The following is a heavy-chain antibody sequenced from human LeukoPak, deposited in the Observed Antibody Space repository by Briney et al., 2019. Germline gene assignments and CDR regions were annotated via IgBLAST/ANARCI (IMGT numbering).Heavy chain of an antibody. J-gene: IGHJ4*02. CDR2: INHSGST. Sequence: PSDTLSLTCAVYGGSFSGYYWRWIRQPPGKGLEWIGEINHSGSTNYNPSLKSRVTISGDTSKNQFSLKLSSVTAADTAVYYCARGCSSTSCLYYFDYWGQGTLVTVSS. CDR1: GGSFSGYY. CDR3: ARGCSSTSCLYYFDY. V-gene: IGHV4-34*01. D-gene: IGHD2-2*01.